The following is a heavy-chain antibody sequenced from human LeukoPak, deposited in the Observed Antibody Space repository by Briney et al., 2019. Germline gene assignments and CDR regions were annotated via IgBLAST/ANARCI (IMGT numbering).Heavy chain of an antibody. CDR1: GGSLSSGDSY. Sequence: SQTLSLTCTVSGGSLSSGDSYWSWIRQHPGTGLEWIVYIYYSGSTYYNPSLKRRVTISVDTSKNQFSLKLSSVTAADTAVYYCARANTIFGVVIRPFDYWGQGTLVTVSS. CDR2: IYYSGST. D-gene: IGHD3-3*01. V-gene: IGHV4-31*03. CDR3: ARANTIFGVVIRPFDY. J-gene: IGHJ4*02.